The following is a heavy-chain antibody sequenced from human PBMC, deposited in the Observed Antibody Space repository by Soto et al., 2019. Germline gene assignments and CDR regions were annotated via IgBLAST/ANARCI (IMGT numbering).Heavy chain of an antibody. CDR3: ARDIGYSGYHTKAGYYGMDV. V-gene: IGHV4-61*01. CDR1: GGSVSSGSYY. D-gene: IGHD5-12*01. J-gene: IGHJ6*02. Sequence: PSETLSLTCTVSGGSVSSGSYYWSWIRQPPGKGLEWIGYIYYSGSTNYNPSLKSRVTISVDTSKNQFSLKLSSVTAADTAVYYCARDIGYSGYHTKAGYYGMDVWGQGTTVTVSS. CDR2: IYYSGST.